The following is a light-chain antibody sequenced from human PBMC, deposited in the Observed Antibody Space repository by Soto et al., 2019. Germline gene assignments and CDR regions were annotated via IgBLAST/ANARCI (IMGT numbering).Light chain of an antibody. CDR3: QSYDSGLSGVV. Sequence: QSVLTQPPAVSGAPGPRVTISCSGSSSNIGSHYDVHWYQQIPGTAPKLLIYGNINRPSGVPDRFSGSRSDTSASLAITGLQAEDEADYYCQSYDSGLSGVVFGGGTKLTVL. CDR1: SSNIGSHYD. CDR2: GNI. J-gene: IGLJ3*02. V-gene: IGLV1-40*01.